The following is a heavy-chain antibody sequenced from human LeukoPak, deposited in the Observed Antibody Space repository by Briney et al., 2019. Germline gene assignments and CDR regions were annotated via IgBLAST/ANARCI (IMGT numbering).Heavy chain of an antibody. Sequence: PSETLSLTCTLSGDSINRDWYHWTWIRHHPGKGLEWIGYIHYSGSTSYNPSLQSRVSISLDSSQNQFSLNLPSVTAADTAVYYCARDFTKTASPDAFDFWGQGTLVIVSS. V-gene: IGHV4-31*02. CDR1: GDSINRDWYH. D-gene: IGHD1-1*01. J-gene: IGHJ3*01. CDR3: ARDFTKTASPDAFDF. CDR2: IHYSGST.